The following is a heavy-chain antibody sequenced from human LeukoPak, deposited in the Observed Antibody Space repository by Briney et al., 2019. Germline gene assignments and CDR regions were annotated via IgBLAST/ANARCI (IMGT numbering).Heavy chain of an antibody. J-gene: IGHJ4*02. CDR1: GGSIGSYY. V-gene: IGHV4-59*12. Sequence: SETLSLTCTVSGGSIGSYYWSWIRQPPGKGLEWIGYIYHSGSTNYNPSLKSRVTISVDTSKNQFSLKLSSVTAADTAVYYCARAKYSSGWYTRRGYFDYWGQGTLVTVSS. CDR2: IYHSGST. D-gene: IGHD6-19*01. CDR3: ARAKYSSGWYTRRGYFDY.